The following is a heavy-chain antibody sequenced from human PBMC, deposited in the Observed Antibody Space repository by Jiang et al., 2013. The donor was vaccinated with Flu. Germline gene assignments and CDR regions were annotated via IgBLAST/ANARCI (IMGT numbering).Heavy chain of an antibody. V-gene: IGHV5-10-1*01. CDR2: IDPSDSQT. CDR1: GYSFTSYW. Sequence: GESLRISCKASGYSFTSYWISWVRQMPGKGLEWMGKIDPSDSQTKYSPAFQGLVTISADKSIATAYLHWSSLRASDTATYYCARGYGAFDTFFDPWGQGTLVTVSS. J-gene: IGHJ5*02. CDR3: ARGYGAFDTFFDP. D-gene: IGHD2-15*01.